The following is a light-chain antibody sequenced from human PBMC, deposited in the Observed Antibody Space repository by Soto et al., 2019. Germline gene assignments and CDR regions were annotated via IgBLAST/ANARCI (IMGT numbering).Light chain of an antibody. J-gene: IGLJ1*01. CDR3: CSYAGSYTHYV. Sequence: QSALTQPRSVSGSPGQSVTISCTGTSSDVGGYNYFSWYQQHPGKAPKLIFYDVSNRPSGVPDRFSGSKSGNTASLTISGLQAEDEADYYCCSYAGSYTHYVFGPGTKLTVL. CDR1: SSDVGGYNY. V-gene: IGLV2-11*01. CDR2: DVS.